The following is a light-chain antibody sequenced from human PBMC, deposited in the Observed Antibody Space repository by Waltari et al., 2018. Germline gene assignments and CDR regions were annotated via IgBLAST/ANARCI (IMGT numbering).Light chain of an antibody. Sequence: DIQMTQSPSSLSAFVGDRVTITCRASQIISINLNWYHQKPGKAPKLLIYAASSLQSGVPSRFSGSGSGTDFTLTISSLQPEDFATYYCQQSYTTPHTFGPGTKLEI. CDR3: QQSYTTPHT. J-gene: IGKJ2*01. V-gene: IGKV1-39*01. CDR1: QIISIN. CDR2: AAS.